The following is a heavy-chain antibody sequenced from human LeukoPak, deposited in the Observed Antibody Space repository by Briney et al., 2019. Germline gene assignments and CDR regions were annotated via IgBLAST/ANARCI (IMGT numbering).Heavy chain of an antibody. Sequence: GGSLRLSCAASGFTVSSNYMSWVRQAPGKGLEWVSIIYSGGSTYYADSVKGRFTISRDNSKKMLYLQMNSLRAEDTAVYYCARGLVVGGTDAFDIWGQGTMVTVSS. D-gene: IGHD1-26*01. CDR3: ARGLVVGGTDAFDI. J-gene: IGHJ3*02. CDR2: IYSGGST. V-gene: IGHV3-53*01. CDR1: GFTVSSNY.